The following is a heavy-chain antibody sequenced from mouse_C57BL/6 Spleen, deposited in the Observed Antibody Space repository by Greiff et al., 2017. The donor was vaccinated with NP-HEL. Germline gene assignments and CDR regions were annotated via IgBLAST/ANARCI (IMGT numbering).Heavy chain of an antibody. Sequence: VQLQQSGPELVKPGASVKISCKASGYSFTGYYMNWVKQSPEKSLEWIGEINPSTGGTTYNQKFKAKATLTVDKSSSTAYMQLKSLTSEDSAVYYCARRAQAYYFDYWGQGTTLTVSS. CDR2: INPSTGGT. V-gene: IGHV1-42*01. CDR1: GYSFTGYY. CDR3: ARRAQAYYFDY. J-gene: IGHJ2*01. D-gene: IGHD3-2*02.